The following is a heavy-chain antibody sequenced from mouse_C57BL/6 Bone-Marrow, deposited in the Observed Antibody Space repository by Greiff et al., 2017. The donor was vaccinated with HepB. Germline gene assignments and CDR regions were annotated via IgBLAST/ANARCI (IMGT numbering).Heavy chain of an antibody. Sequence: EVKLVESGGGLVQPGGSLKLSCAASGFTFSDYYMYWVRQTPEKRLEWVAYISNGGGSTYYPDTVKGRFTISRDNAKNTLYLQMSRLKSEDTAMYYCARGDYSNYLLVWGTGTTVTVAS. CDR1: GFTFSDYY. D-gene: IGHD2-5*01. J-gene: IGHJ1*03. CDR2: ISNGGGST. CDR3: ARGDYSNYLLV. V-gene: IGHV5-12*01.